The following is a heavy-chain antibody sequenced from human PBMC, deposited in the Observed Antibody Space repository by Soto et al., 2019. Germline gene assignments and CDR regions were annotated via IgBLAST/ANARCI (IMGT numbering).Heavy chain of an antibody. D-gene: IGHD2-2*01. CDR2: ISLYSDGT. V-gene: IGHV1-18*01. CDR3: ARVVPGAEAWFGP. J-gene: IGHJ5*02. CDR1: GYTFFNYG. Sequence: ASVKVSCKTSGYTFFNYGFTWVRQAPGQPLEWLGWISLYSDGTNYAQKFQGRVSMTTDTSTTTAYMELRSLRSDDTAVYYCARVVPGAEAWFGPWGQGTLVTVSS.